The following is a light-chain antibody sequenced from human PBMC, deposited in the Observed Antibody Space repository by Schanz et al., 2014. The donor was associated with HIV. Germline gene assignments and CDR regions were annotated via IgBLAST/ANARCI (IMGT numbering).Light chain of an antibody. J-gene: IGLJ1*01. CDR2: DNN. V-gene: IGLV1-51*01. Sequence: QSVLTQPPSVSAAPGQKVTISCSGLSSNIDHNYVSWYRQLPGTAPKLLIYDNNKRPSGIPDRFSGSKSGTSAALGITGLQTGDEAVYYCGAWDNSLSGHHYVFGTGTKVTVL. CDR1: SSNIDHNY. CDR3: GAWDNSLSGHHYV.